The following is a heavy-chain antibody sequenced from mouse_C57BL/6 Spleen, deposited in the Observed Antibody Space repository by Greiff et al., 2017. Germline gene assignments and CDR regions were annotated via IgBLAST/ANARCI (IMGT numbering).Heavy chain of an antibody. J-gene: IGHJ1*03. Sequence: DVQLQESGPGMVKPSQSLSLTCTVTGYSITSGYDWHWIRHFPGNKLEWMGYISYSGSTNYNPSLKSRISITHDTSKNHFFLKLNSVTTEDTATYYCAREGYSNYRYFDVWGTGTTVTVSS. CDR3: AREGYSNYRYFDV. V-gene: IGHV3-1*01. CDR2: ISYSGST. CDR1: GYSITSGYD. D-gene: IGHD2-5*01.